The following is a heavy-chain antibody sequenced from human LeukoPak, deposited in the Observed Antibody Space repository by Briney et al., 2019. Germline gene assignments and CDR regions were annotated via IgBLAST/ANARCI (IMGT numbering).Heavy chain of an antibody. CDR2: MNTNSGNT. D-gene: IGHD5-24*01. V-gene: IGHV1-8*02. J-gene: IGHJ4*02. Sequence: ASVKVSCTASGYTFTSYGINGVRQAPGQGLEWMGWMNTNSGNTGYAQKFQGRVTMTRNTSISTAYMELSSLRSEDTAVYYCARENVEMATDDFDYWGQGTLVTVSS. CDR1: GYTFTSYG. CDR3: ARENVEMATDDFDY.